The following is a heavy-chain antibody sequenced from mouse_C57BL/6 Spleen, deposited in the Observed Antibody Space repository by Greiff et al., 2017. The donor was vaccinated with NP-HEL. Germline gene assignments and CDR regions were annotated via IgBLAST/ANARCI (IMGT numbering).Heavy chain of an antibody. Sequence: VQLKQSGGGLVQPKGSLKLSCAASGFSFNTYAMNWVRQAPGKGLEWVARIRSKSNNYATYYADSVKDRFTISRDDSESMLYLQMNNLKTEDTAMYYCVVYSNYYAMDYWGQGTSVTVSS. CDR2: IRSKSNNYAT. J-gene: IGHJ4*01. V-gene: IGHV10-1*01. CDR3: VVYSNYYAMDY. D-gene: IGHD2-5*01. CDR1: GFSFNTYA.